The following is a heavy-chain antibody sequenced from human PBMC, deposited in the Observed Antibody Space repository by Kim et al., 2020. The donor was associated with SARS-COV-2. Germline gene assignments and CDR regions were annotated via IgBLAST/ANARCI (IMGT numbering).Heavy chain of an antibody. D-gene: IGHD2-21*01. J-gene: IGHJ4*01. CDR2: ISYDGSNK. CDR3: ARNTDCGGDCPNGVFDY. V-gene: IGHV3-30-3*01. CDR1: GFTFSSYA. Sequence: GGSLRLSCAASGFTFSSYAMHWVRQAPGKGLEWVAVISYDGSNKYYADSVKGRFTISRDNSKNTLYLQMNSLRAEDTAVYYCARNTDCGGDCPNGVFDY.